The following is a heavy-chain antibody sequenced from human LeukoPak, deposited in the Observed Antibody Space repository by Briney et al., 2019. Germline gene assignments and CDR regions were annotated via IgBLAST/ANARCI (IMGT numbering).Heavy chain of an antibody. V-gene: IGHV4-61*02. CDR3: ARDREAIVVVPAALYYYYYMEV. D-gene: IGHD2-2*01. CDR1: GGSISSGSYY. Sequence: TLSLTCTVSGGSISSGSYYWSWIRQPAGKGLEWIGRIYTSGSTNYNPSLKSRVTISVDTSKNQFSLKLSSVTAADTAVYYCARDREAIVVVPAALYYYYYMEVWGKGTTVTVSS. J-gene: IGHJ6*03. CDR2: IYTSGST.